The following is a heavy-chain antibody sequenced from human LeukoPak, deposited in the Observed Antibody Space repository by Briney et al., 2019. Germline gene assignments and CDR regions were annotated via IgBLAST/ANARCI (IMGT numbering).Heavy chain of an antibody. CDR3: ARRGAARANNWFDP. CDR1: GGSLSSSSYY. V-gene: IGHV4-39*01. Sequence: PSEPLSLTCTVSGGSLSSSSYYWGWIRQPPGKGLEWIGSIYYSGSTYYNPSLKSRVTISVDTSKNQFSLKLSSVTATDTAVYYCARRGAARANNWFDPWGQGTLVTVSS. J-gene: IGHJ5*02. CDR2: IYYSGST. D-gene: IGHD6-6*01.